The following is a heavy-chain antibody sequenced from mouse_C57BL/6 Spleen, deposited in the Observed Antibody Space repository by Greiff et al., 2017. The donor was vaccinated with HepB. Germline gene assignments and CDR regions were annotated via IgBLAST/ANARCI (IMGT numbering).Heavy chain of an antibody. Sequence: DVMLVESGGGLVKPGGSLKLSCAASGFTFSSYTMSWVRQTPEKRLEWVATISGGGGNTYYPDSVKGRFTISRDNAKNTLYLQMSSLRSEDTALYYCARQGDDGYYKYFDVWGTGTTVTVSS. D-gene: IGHD2-3*01. CDR3: ARQGDDGYYKYFDV. V-gene: IGHV5-9*01. CDR1: GFTFSSYT. J-gene: IGHJ1*03. CDR2: ISGGGGNT.